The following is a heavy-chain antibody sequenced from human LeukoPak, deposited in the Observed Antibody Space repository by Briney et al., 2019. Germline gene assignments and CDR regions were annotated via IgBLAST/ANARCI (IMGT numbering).Heavy chain of an antibody. V-gene: IGHV3-74*01. CDR1: GFTFSSYW. Sequence: GGSLRLSCAASGFTFSSYWMHWVRQPPGRGLVWVSRINSDGSSISYADSVKGRFTISRDNAKNTVYLQMNSLRAEDTAVYYCARVFYISPYYDSSGCYAGWGQGTLVTVSS. J-gene: IGHJ4*02. CDR2: INSDGSSI. D-gene: IGHD3-22*01. CDR3: ARVFYISPYYDSSGCYAG.